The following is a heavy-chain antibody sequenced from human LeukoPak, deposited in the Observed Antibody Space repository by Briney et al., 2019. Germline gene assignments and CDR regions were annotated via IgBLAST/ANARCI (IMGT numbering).Heavy chain of an antibody. Sequence: PGGSLRLSCAASGFTFSSYAMSWVRQAPGKGLEWVSAISNDGGSTYYADSVKGRFSISRDNSKNTLYLQMNSLRAEDTAVYYCAKDRGIIVVIATAFDYWGQGTLATVSS. CDR1: GFTFSSYA. CDR3: AKDRGIIVVIATAFDY. J-gene: IGHJ4*02. V-gene: IGHV3-23*01. D-gene: IGHD3-22*01. CDR2: ISNDGGST.